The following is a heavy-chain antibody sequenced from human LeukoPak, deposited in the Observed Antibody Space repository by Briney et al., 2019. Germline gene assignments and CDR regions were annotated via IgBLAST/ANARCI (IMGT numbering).Heavy chain of an antibody. V-gene: IGHV1-69*08. CDR3: ARDEGPYSNHIDY. J-gene: IGHJ4*02. Sequence: SVKVSCKASGGTFSSYTISWVRQAPGQGLEWMGRIIPILGTANYAQKFQGRVTITADKSTSTAYMELSSLRSEDTAVYYCARDEGPYSNHIDYWGQGTLVTVSS. CDR1: GGTFSSYT. CDR2: IIPILGTA. D-gene: IGHD4-11*01.